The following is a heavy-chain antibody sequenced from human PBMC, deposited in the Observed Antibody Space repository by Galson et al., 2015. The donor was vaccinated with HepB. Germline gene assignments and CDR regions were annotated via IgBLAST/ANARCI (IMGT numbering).Heavy chain of an antibody. D-gene: IGHD2-15*01. CDR2: INPNSGGT. V-gene: IGHV1-2*06. J-gene: IGHJ4*02. CDR3: ARPPRGRYCSGGSCYSFFDY. Sequence: SVKVSCKASGYTFTGYYMHWVRQAPGQGLEWMGRINPNSGGTNYAQKFQGRVTMTRDTSISTAYMELSRLRSDDTAVYYCARPPRGRYCSGGSCYSFFDYWGQGTLVTVSS. CDR1: GYTFTGYY.